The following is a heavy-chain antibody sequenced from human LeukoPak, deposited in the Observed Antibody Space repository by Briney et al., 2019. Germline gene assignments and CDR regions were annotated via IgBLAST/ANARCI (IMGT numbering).Heavy chain of an antibody. CDR3: ARVPLQGGYYYYGMDV. CDR1: GYTFTSYG. V-gene: IGHV1-18*01. D-gene: IGHD3-16*01. CDR2: ISAYNGNT. Sequence: VASVKVSCKASGYTFTSYGISWVRQAPGQGLEWMGWISAYNGNTNYAQKLQGRVTMTTDTSTSTAYMELRSLRSDDTAVYYCARVPLQGGYYYYGMDVWGQGTTVTVSS. J-gene: IGHJ6*02.